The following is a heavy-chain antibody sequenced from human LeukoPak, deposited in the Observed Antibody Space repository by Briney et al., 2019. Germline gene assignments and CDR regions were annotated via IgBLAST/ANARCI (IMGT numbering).Heavy chain of an antibody. V-gene: IGHV3-30-3*01. CDR3: ARQQTYGIVRDTAFDI. Sequence: GGSLRLSCAASGFTFSSYAMHWVRQAPGKGLEWVAAISYDGSNKYYADSVKGRFTISRDNSKNTLYVQINSLRAEDTAVYYCARQQTYGIVRDTAFDIWGQGAKVTISS. J-gene: IGHJ3*02. D-gene: IGHD2-21*01. CDR1: GFTFSSYA. CDR2: ISYDGSNK.